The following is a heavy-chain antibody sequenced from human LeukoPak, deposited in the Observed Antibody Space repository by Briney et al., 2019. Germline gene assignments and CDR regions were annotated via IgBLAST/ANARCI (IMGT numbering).Heavy chain of an antibody. CDR3: ARSRGQYYYGSGSYPLFDY. D-gene: IGHD3-10*01. CDR1: GYTFTSYY. CDR2: INPNSGGT. V-gene: IGHV1-2*04. Sequence: ASVKAPCKASGYTFTSYYMHWVRQAPGQGLEWMGWINPNSGGTNYAQKFQGWVTMTRDTSISTAYMELSRLRSHDTAVYYCARSRGQYYYGSGSYPLFDYWGQGTLVTVSS. J-gene: IGHJ4*02.